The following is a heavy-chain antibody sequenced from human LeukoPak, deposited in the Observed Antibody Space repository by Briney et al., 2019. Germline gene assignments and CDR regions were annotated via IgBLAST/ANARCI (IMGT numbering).Heavy chain of an antibody. V-gene: IGHV4-61*01. CDR2: VYYSGTT. D-gene: IGHD3-10*01. Sequence: SETLSLTCTVSGGSISSSSYYWSWIRQSPEKGLEWIGYVYYSGTTNYNPSLKSRVTISVDTSKNQFSLKLNSVTAADAAVYYCARDRGLWFGELLDYWGPGTLVTVSS. CDR1: GGSISSSSYY. J-gene: IGHJ4*02. CDR3: ARDRGLWFGELLDY.